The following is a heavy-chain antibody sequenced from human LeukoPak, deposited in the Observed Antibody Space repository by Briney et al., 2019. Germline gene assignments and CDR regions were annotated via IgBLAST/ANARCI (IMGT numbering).Heavy chain of an antibody. D-gene: IGHD5-24*01. V-gene: IGHV1-69*05. J-gene: IGHJ3*02. CDR2: IIPIFGTA. CDR1: GGTFSSYA. CDR3: ARYLVEMATIRADAFDI. Sequence: SVKVSCKASGGTFSSYAISWVRQAPGQGLEWMGGIIPIFGTANYAQKFQGRVTVTTDESTSTAYMELSSLRSEDTAVYYCARYLVEMATIRADAFDIWGQGTMVTVSS.